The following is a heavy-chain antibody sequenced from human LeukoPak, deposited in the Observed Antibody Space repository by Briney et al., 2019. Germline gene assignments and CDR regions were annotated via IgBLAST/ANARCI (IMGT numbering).Heavy chain of an antibody. J-gene: IGHJ4*02. V-gene: IGHV1-69*13. CDR1: GYTFTSYD. Sequence: GASVKVSCKASGYTFTSYDISWVRQAPGQGLEWMGGIIPIFGTANYAQKFQGRVTITADESTSTAYMELSSLRSEDTAVYYCATSYYDSSGFDYWGQGTLVTVSS. CDR3: ATSYYDSSGFDY. D-gene: IGHD3-22*01. CDR2: IIPIFGTA.